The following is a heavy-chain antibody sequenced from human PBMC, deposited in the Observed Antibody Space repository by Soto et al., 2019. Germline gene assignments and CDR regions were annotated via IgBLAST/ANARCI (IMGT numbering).Heavy chain of an antibody. CDR1: GGSISGGGGY. CDR2: IYYSGST. J-gene: IGHJ6*03. Sequence: TLCLTCTVSGGSISGGGGYWSWIRQHPGKGLEWIGYIYYSGSTYYNPSLKSRVTISVDTSKNQFSLKLSSVTAADTAVYYCARDLSSAAGRYYYYYMDVWGKGTTVTVSS. V-gene: IGHV4-31*03. D-gene: IGHD6-19*01. CDR3: ARDLSSAAGRYYYYYMDV.